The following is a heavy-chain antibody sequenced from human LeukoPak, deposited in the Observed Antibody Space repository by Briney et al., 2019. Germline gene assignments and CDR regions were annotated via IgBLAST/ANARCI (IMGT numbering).Heavy chain of an antibody. CDR3: AKGASSGWLLYWFDP. V-gene: IGHV3-23*01. Sequence: PGGSLRLSCAASGFTFSSYVMTGVRQAPGRGLEWVSGISGSGVSTYYADSVKGRFTISRDNSKNTLYLQINSLRAEDTAIYYCAKGASSGWLLYWFDPWGQGTLVTVSS. D-gene: IGHD6-19*01. CDR2: ISGSGVST. CDR1: GFTFSSYV. J-gene: IGHJ5*02.